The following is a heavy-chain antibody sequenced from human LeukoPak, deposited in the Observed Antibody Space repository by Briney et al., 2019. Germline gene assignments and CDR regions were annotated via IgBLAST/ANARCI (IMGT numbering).Heavy chain of an antibody. CDR3: ARHYYDSSGYYLEGFYI. CDR1: GDSISSNSYY. CDR2: IYYSGAS. V-gene: IGHV4-39*01. D-gene: IGHD3-22*01. J-gene: IGHJ3*02. Sequence: SETLSLTCTVSGDSISSNSYYWGWIRQPPGKGLEWIGSIYYSGASYYSPSLKSRVTISVDTSKNQFSLKLSSVTAADTAAFYCARHYYDSSGYYLEGFYIWGQRTMVTVSS.